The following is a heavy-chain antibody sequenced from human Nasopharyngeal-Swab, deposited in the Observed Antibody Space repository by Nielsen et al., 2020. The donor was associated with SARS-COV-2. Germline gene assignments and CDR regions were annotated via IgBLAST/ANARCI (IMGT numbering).Heavy chain of an antibody. CDR3: ARDTYCSGGSCYSYGMAV. Sequence: WIRQPPGKGLGWVANIKEDGSEKNYVDSVKGRFTISRDNAKNSLYLQMNSLRADDTAVYYCARDTYCSGGSCYSYGMAVWGQGTTVTVSS. CDR2: IKEDGSEK. V-gene: IGHV3-7*01. D-gene: IGHD2-15*01. J-gene: IGHJ6*02.